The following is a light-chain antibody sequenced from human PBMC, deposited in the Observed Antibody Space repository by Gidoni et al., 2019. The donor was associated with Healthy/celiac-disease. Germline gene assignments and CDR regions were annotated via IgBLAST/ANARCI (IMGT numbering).Light chain of an antibody. V-gene: IGKV4-1*01. CDR1: QSVLYSSNNKNY. J-gene: IGKJ1*01. CDR3: QQYYSTPTWT. Sequence: DIVMTQSPDYLAVSLGERATINCKSSQSVLYSSNNKNYLAWYQQKPGQPPKLLIYWASTRESGVPDRFSGSGSGTDFTLTISSLQAEDVAVYYCQQYYSTPTWTFXQXTKLEIK. CDR2: WAS.